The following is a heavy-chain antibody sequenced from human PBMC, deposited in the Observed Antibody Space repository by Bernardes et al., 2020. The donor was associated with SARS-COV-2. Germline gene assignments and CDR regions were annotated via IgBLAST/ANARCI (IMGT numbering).Heavy chain of an antibody. CDR2: ISDTSTTT. Sequence: GGSLRLSCAASGFTLSGYGMNWVRQAPGKGLEWVSYISDTSTTTYYADSVKGRFTISRDNAKNSLYLQMNSLRDEDTAVYYCANSLWSSSLYWGQGTLVTVSS. CDR3: ANSLWSSSLY. D-gene: IGHD3-16*01. V-gene: IGHV3-48*02. CDR1: GFTLSGYG. J-gene: IGHJ4*02.